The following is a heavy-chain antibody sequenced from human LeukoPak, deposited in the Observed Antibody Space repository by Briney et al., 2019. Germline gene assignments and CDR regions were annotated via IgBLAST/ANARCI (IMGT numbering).Heavy chain of an antibody. CDR1: GGSMSSYY. D-gene: IGHD4-17*01. J-gene: IGHJ4*02. CDR2: IFYSGST. V-gene: IGHV4-59*12. CDR3: ARDRNDYGDHEGDY. Sequence: SETLSLTCTVSGGSMSSYYWSWIRQPPGKGLEWIGYIFYSGSTEYNPSLKIPITISIDTSKNQFSLKLRSVTAADTAVYYCARDRNDYGDHEGDYWGQGTLVTVSS.